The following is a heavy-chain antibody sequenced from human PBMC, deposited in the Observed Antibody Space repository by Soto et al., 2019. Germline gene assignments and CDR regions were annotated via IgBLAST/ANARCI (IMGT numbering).Heavy chain of an antibody. CDR1: GFTFSSYG. Sequence: QVQLVESGGGVVQPGRSLRLSCAASGFTFSSYGMHWVRQAPGKGLEWVAVIWYDGSNKYYADSVKGRFTISRDNSKNTLYLQMNSLRAEDTAVYYCARGSRVGDDAFDIWGQGTVVTVSS. D-gene: IGHD6-13*01. V-gene: IGHV3-33*01. CDR3: ARGSRVGDDAFDI. J-gene: IGHJ3*02. CDR2: IWYDGSNK.